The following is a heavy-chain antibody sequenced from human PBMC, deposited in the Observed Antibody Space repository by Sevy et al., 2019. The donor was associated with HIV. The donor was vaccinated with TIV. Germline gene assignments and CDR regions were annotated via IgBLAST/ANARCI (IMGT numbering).Heavy chain of an antibody. CDR1: GGSISSYY. D-gene: IGHD3-22*01. Sequence: SETLSLTCTVSGGSISSYYWSWIRQPPGKGLEWIGYIYYSGSTNYNPSLKSRVTISVDTSKNQFSLRLSSVTAADTAVYYCARGGYDSSCYYYFDYWGQGTLVTVSS. CDR2: IYYSGST. CDR3: ARGGYDSSCYYYFDY. V-gene: IGHV4-59*01. J-gene: IGHJ4*02.